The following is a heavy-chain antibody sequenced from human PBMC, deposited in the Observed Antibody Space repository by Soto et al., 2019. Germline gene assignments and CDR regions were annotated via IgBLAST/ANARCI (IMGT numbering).Heavy chain of an antibody. V-gene: IGHV4-34*01. D-gene: IGHD3-10*01. CDR1: GGSFSGYY. Sequence: SETLSLTCAVYGGSFSGYYWSWIRQPPGKGLEWIGEINHSGSTNYNPSLKSRVTISVDTSKTQFSLKLSSVTAADTAVYYCARYGSGSEFDYWGQGTLVTVSS. CDR3: ARYGSGSEFDY. CDR2: INHSGST. J-gene: IGHJ4*02.